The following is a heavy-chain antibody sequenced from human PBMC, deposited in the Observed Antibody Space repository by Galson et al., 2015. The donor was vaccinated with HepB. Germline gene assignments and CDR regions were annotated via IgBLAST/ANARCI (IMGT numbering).Heavy chain of an antibody. Sequence: SLRLSCAASGFTFSSYTMNWVRQAPGKGLEWVSSISSSSSYIYYADSVKGRFTISRDSAKNSLYLQMNSLRAEDTAVYYCARDLGHYDFWSGYYDYYYMDVLGKGTTVTVSS. J-gene: IGHJ6*03. V-gene: IGHV3-21*01. CDR1: GFTFSSYT. CDR3: ARDLGHYDFWSGYYDYYYMDV. D-gene: IGHD3-3*01. CDR2: ISSSSSYI.